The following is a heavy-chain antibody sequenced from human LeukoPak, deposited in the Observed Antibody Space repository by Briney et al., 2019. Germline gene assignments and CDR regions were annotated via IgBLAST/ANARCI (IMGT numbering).Heavy chain of an antibody. J-gene: IGHJ4*02. D-gene: IGHD6-13*01. CDR1: GFIFSSFE. V-gene: IGHV3-48*03. CDR3: AKRGLGSSWSNLDY. Sequence: GALRLSCAASGFIFSSFEMNWVRQAPGKGLEWVSYISNIGGGSTTYYADSVKGRFTISRDNAKNSLYLQMNSLRAGDTAVYYCAKRGLGSSWSNLDYWGQGTLVTVSS. CDR2: ISNIGGGSTT.